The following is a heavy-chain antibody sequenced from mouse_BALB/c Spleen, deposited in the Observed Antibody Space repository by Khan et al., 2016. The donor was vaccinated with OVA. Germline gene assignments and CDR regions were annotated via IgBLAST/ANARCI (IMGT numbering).Heavy chain of an antibody. CDR3: AREAYRYDEYYFDY. CDR1: GFTFSSYV. J-gene: IGHJ2*01. D-gene: IGHD2-14*01. CDR2: ISSGGST. V-gene: IGHV5-6-5*01. Sequence: EVKLVESGGGSVKPGGSLKLSCTVSGFTFSSYVMSWVRQTPEKRLEWVASISSGGSTHYADCVKGRFTISRDHARNILYLQMSSLRSEDLAIYYCAREAYRYDEYYFDYWGQGTTLTVSS.